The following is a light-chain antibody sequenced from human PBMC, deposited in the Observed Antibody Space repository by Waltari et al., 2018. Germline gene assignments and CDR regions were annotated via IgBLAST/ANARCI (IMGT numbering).Light chain of an antibody. Sequence: SYELTQPPSVSVSPGQTARNTCSADALPQHNAYWYQQKPGQAPVLVIDKDSERPSGIPERFSGSSSGTTVTLTISGVQAEDEADYYCQSADSSGTVVFGGGTKLTVL. V-gene: IGLV3-25*03. J-gene: IGLJ2*01. CDR1: ALPQHN. CDR3: QSADSSGTVV. CDR2: KDS.